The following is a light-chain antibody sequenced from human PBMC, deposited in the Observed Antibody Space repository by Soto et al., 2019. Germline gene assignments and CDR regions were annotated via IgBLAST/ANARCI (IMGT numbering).Light chain of an antibody. CDR1: SSDVGGYNY. CDR2: EVS. CDR3: GSYTNTNTRV. J-gene: IGLJ3*02. V-gene: IGLV2-14*01. Sequence: QSALTQPASVSGSPGQSITISCAGSSSDVGGYNYVSWYQHHPGKAPKLIIYEVSNRPIGVSNRFSGSKSGNTASLTISGLQADDEADYYCGSYTNTNTRVFGGGTKLTVL.